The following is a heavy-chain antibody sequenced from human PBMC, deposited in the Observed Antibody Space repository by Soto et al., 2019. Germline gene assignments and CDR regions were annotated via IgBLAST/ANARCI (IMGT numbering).Heavy chain of an antibody. CDR1: GFTFDDYA. Sequence: LRLSCAASGFTFDDYAMHWVRQAPGKGLEWVSCISWNSDRIDYADSVKGRFTISRDNAKNSLYLQMSSLRAEDTAFYYCAKGLWGSSSAGSWGQGTLVTVSS. J-gene: IGHJ5*02. D-gene: IGHD6-6*01. CDR3: AKGLWGSSSAGS. V-gene: IGHV3-9*01. CDR2: ISWNSDRI.